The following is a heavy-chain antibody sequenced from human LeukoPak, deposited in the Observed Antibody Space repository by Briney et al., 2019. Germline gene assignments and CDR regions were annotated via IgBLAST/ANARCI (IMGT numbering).Heavy chain of an antibody. CDR2: ISGSGGST. V-gene: IGHV3-23*01. CDR3: AKYLYSFGPFDY. CDR1: GFTFFSYA. J-gene: IGHJ4*02. D-gene: IGHD5-18*01. Sequence: GGSLRLSCAASGFTFFSYAMSGVRQAPGKGLEWVSGISGSGGSTYYADSVKGRFTISRDNSKNTLYLQMNSLRAEDTAVYYCAKYLYSFGPFDYWGQGTLVTVSS.